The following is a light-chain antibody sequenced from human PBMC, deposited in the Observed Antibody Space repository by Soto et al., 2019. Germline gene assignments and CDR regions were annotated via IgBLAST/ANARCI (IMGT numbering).Light chain of an antibody. CDR2: WAS. Sequence: DIGMTQTPNSLAVSLGDRATINCKSSQTVLYNSNNKNYLAWYQQKPGQPPKLLIYWASTRESGVPDRFSGSGSGTEFTLTISNLQSEDFAVYYCQQYNKWPPLTFGGGTKVDI. V-gene: IGKV4-1*01. J-gene: IGKJ4*01. CDR3: QQYNKWPPLT. CDR1: QTVLYNSNNKNY.